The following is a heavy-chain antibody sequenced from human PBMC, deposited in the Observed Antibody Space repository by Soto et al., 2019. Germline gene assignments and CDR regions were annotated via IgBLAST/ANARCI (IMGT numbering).Heavy chain of an antibody. CDR1: GYTFTGYY. CDR3: ARDYCSGGSCLDNYYYYGMDV. Sequence: ASVKVSCKASGYTFTGYYMHWVRQAPGQGLEWMGWINPNSGGTNYAQKFQGWVTMTRDTSISTAYMELSRLRSDDTAVYYCARDYCSGGSCLDNYYYYGMDVWGQGTTVTVSS. V-gene: IGHV1-2*04. CDR2: INPNSGGT. D-gene: IGHD2-15*01. J-gene: IGHJ6*02.